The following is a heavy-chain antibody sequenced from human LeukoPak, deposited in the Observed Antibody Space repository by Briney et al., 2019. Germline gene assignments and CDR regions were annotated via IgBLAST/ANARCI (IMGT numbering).Heavy chain of an antibody. J-gene: IGHJ5*02. CDR2: INPNSGGT. V-gene: IGHV1-2*02. CDR3: ARLTGDRNWFDP. CDR1: GHTFTGYY. Sequence: ASVKVSCKASGHTFTGYYMHWVRQAPGQGLEWMGWINPNSGGTNYAQKFQGRVTMTRDTSISTAYMELSRLRSDDTAVYYCARLTGDRNWFDPWGQGTLVTVSS. D-gene: IGHD7-27*01.